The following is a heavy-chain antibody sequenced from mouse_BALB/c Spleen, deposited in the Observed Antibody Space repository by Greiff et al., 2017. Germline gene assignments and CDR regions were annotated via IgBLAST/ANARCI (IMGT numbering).Heavy chain of an antibody. Sequence: EVKVEESGGGLVQPGGSRKLSCAASGFTFSSFGMHWVRQAPEKGLEWVAYISSGSSTIYYADTVKGRFTISRDNPKNTLFLQMTSLRSEDTAMYYCARLGGYAYAMDYWGQGTSVTVSS. D-gene: IGHD2-2*01. CDR1: GFTFSSFG. J-gene: IGHJ4*01. V-gene: IGHV5-17*02. CDR2: ISSGSSTI. CDR3: ARLGGYAYAMDY.